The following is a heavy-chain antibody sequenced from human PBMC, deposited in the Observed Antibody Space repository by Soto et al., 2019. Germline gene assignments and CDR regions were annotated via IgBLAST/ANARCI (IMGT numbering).Heavy chain of an antibody. CDR2: IGVGGGDR. Sequence: EVQLLESGGGLVQPGGSLRLSCAASGFTFSSYAMSWVRQAPGKGLEWASIIGVGGGDRYYPESVKGRFTISRDNSRDTLYLEMNSLRDEDTAVYYCARVRFGELVWGQGTLATVSS. J-gene: IGHJ4*02. D-gene: IGHD3-10*01. V-gene: IGHV3-23*01. CDR3: ARVRFGELV. CDR1: GFTFSSYA.